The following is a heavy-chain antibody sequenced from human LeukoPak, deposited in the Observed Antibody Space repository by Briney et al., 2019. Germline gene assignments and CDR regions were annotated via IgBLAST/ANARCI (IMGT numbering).Heavy chain of an antibody. Sequence: GASVKVSCKASGYTFTSYGISWVRQAPGQGLEWMGWISAYNGNTNYAQKLQGRVTMTTDTSTSTAYMELRSLRSDDTAVYYCARDLREYYYGSGTVGDYWGQGTLVTVSS. CDR2: ISAYNGNT. CDR1: GYTFTSYG. V-gene: IGHV1-18*01. J-gene: IGHJ4*02. CDR3: ARDLREYYYGSGTVGDY. D-gene: IGHD3-10*01.